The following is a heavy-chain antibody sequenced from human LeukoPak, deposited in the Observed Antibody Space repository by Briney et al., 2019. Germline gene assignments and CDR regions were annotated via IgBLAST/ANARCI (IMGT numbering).Heavy chain of an antibody. J-gene: IGHJ6*03. CDR3: ARDRILNYYYYMDA. D-gene: IGHD2/OR15-2a*01. CDR1: GFTFSDYY. V-gene: IGHV3-11*04. Sequence: GGSLRLSCAASGFTFSDYYMSWIRQAPGKGLEWVSYITSGGGTIYYADSVKGRFTISRDNAKNSLYLQMNSLRVDDTAVYYCARDRILNYYYYMDAWGRGTTVTVSS. CDR2: ITSGGGTI.